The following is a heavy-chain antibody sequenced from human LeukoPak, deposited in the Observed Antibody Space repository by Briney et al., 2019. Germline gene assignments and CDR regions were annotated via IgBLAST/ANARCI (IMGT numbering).Heavy chain of an antibody. CDR3: AAVSSCSSTSCYHDAFDI. Sequence: SVKVSCKASGFTFTSSAMQWVRQARGQRLEWIGWIVVGSGNTNYAQKFQERVTITRDMSTSTAYMELSSLRSEDTAAYYCAAVSSCSSTSCYHDAFDIWGPGTMVTVSS. CDR1: GFTFTSSA. D-gene: IGHD2-2*01. CDR2: IVVGSGNT. J-gene: IGHJ3*02. V-gene: IGHV1-58*02.